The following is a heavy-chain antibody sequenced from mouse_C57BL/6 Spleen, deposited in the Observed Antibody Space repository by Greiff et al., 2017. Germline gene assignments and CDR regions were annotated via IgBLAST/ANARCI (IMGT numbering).Heavy chain of an antibody. J-gene: IGHJ2*01. D-gene: IGHD3-1*01. CDR1: GYSFTGYY. V-gene: IGHV1-42*01. CDR3: ARGLSYFDY. CDR2: INPSTGGT. Sequence: VQLQQSGPELVKPGASVKISCKASGYSFTGYYMNWVKQSPEKSLEWIGEINPSTGGTTYNQKFKAKATLTVDKSSSTAYMQLKSLTSEDSAVYYCARGLSYFDYWGQGTTLTVSS.